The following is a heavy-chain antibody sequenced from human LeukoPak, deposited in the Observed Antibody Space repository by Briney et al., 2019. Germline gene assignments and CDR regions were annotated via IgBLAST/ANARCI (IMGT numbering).Heavy chain of an antibody. CDR2: ITTSGDGT. CDR1: GFTFSSYA. V-gene: IGHV3-23*01. Sequence: GGSLRLSCAASGFTFSSYAMSWVRQAPGKGLEWVSTITTSGDGTSYADSVKGRFTISRDNSKKTLYLQMNSLRAEDTALYFCAKRTTTYFDYWGLGTLVTVSS. J-gene: IGHJ4*02. CDR3: AKRTTTYFDY. D-gene: IGHD2/OR15-2a*01.